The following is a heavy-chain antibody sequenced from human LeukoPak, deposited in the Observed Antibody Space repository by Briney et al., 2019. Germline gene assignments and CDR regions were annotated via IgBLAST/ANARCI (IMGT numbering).Heavy chain of an antibody. CDR3: ARVRPALRVVDAFDI. CDR2: ISYDGSNK. V-gene: IGHV3-30*04. CDR1: GFTFSSYA. D-gene: IGHD3-3*01. Sequence: GGSLRLSCAASGFTFSSYAMHWVRQAPGKGLEWVAVISYDGSNKYYADSVKGRFTISRDNSNNTLYLQMNSLRAEDTAVYYCARVRPALRVVDAFDIWGQGTMVTVSS. J-gene: IGHJ3*02.